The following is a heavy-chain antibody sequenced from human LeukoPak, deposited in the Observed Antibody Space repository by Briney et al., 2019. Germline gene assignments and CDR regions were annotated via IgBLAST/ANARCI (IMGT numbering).Heavy chain of an antibody. D-gene: IGHD1-7*01. Sequence: SETLSLTCTVSGDSVSRYYWSWIRQSAGEGLEWIGRIYSIGSSHYNPSFKSRVSMSLDTSKNQVSLSLTSVTAADTAVYYCARVSRSKTGTFGAFDIWGQGTMVTVSS. J-gene: IGHJ3*02. V-gene: IGHV4-4*07. CDR3: ARVSRSKTGTFGAFDI. CDR1: GDSVSRYY. CDR2: IYSIGSS.